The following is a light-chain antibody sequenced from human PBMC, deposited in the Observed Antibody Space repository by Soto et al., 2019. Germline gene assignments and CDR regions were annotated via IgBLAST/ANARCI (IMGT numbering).Light chain of an antibody. J-gene: IGKJ1*01. CDR2: AAS. Sequence: DNQMTQSPSSLSASVGDRVTITCRASQSISSYLNWYQQKPGKAPKVLIYAASSLQSGVPSRCSGSGSGTDFTLTISSLQPEDFATYYCQQSYSIPWTFGQGTKVEIK. V-gene: IGKV1-39*01. CDR1: QSISSY. CDR3: QQSYSIPWT.